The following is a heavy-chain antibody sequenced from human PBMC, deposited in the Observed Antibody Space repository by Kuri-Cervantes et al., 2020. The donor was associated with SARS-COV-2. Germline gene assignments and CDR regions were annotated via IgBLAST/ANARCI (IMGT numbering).Heavy chain of an antibody. D-gene: IGHD3-3*02. V-gene: IGHV3-7*01. CDR1: GFTFSSYW. Sequence: GGSLRLSCAASGFTFSSYWMSWVRQAPGKGLEWVANIRQDGSEKYYVDSVKGRFTISRDNAKNSLYLQMNSLRAEDTAVYYCARDVLGQPLDYWGQGTLVTVSS. CDR3: ARDVLGQPLDY. CDR2: IRQDGSEK. J-gene: IGHJ4*02.